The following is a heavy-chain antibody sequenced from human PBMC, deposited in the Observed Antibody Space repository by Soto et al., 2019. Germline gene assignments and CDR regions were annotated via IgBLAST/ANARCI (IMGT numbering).Heavy chain of an antibody. CDR2: ISYDGSNK. V-gene: IGHV3-30-3*01. CDR1: GFTFSSYA. CDR3: ARGGYSSSRGGYYYYGMDV. Sequence: ESGGGVVQPGRSLRLSCAASGFTFSSYAMHWVRQAPGKGLEWVAVISYDGSNKYYADSVKGRFTISRDNSKNTLYLQMNSLRAEDTAVYYCARGGYSSSRGGYYYYGMDVWGQGTTVTVSS. D-gene: IGHD6-6*01. J-gene: IGHJ6*02.